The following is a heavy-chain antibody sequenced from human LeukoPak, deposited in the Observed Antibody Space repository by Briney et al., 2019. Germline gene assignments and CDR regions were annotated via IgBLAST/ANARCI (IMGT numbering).Heavy chain of an antibody. CDR3: ARGSGYYGSGSPNWFDP. V-gene: IGHV1-3*03. Sequence: ASVKVSCKASGYTFTSYAMHWVRQAPGQRLEWMGWINAGNGNTKYSQGFQGRVTITRDTSASTAYMELSSLRSEDMAVYYCARGSGYYGSGSPNWFDPWGQGTLVTVSS. D-gene: IGHD3-10*01. J-gene: IGHJ5*02. CDR2: INAGNGNT. CDR1: GYTFTSYA.